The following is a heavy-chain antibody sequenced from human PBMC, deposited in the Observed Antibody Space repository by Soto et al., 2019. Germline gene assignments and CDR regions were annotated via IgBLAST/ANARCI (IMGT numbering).Heavy chain of an antibody. J-gene: IGHJ6*03. CDR1: GLTFTSYD. Sequence: SVEASCKASGLTFTSYDINWVRQATGQGLEWTEWMNPNSANTGYAKKFQGKVTITRNTSISTAYMKLSSLRSDDTAVYYCARGRRYNWNAVGYYLDVWGKGTTVTVSS. CDR2: MNPNSANT. CDR3: ARGRRYNWNAVGYYLDV. V-gene: IGHV1-8*01. D-gene: IGHD1-1*01.